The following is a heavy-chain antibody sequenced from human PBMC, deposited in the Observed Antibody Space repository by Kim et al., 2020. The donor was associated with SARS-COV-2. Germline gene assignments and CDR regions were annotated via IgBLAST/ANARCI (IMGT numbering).Heavy chain of an antibody. CDR1: GFTFSSYG. J-gene: IGHJ4*02. Sequence: GGSLRLSCAASGFTFSSYGMSWVRQAPGKGLEWVSVITGSSTKTYYADSVKGRFSISRDNSKNTLYLQMNSLRAEDTAVYYCAKMQGYFDYWGQGALVTVSS. V-gene: IGHV3-23*01. CDR3: AKMQGYFDY. CDR2: ITGSSTKT.